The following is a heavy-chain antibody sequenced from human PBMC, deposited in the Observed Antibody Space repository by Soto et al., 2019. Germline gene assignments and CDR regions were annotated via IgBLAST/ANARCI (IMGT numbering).Heavy chain of an antibody. CDR3: ARWVSSFVGSH. D-gene: IGHD1-26*01. CDR1: GYTFTGYY. V-gene: IGHV1-2*02. CDR2: ISPNSDGT. J-gene: IGHJ4*02. Sequence: ASVKVSCKASGYTFTGYYMHWVRQAPGQGLEWMGWISPNSDGTNYAQKFQGRVTMTRDTSISTAYMELSRLRSDDTAVYYCARWVSSFVGSHWGQGTLVTVSS.